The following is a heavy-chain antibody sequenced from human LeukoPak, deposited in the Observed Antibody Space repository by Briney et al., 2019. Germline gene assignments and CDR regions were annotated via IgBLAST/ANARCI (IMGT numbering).Heavy chain of an antibody. CDR2: INHSGSS. Sequence: SETLSLTCTVSGGSISSYYWSWIRQPPGKGLGWFAEINHSGSSKYNPSLKSRVTISVDTSKNQFSLKLTSVTAADTAVYYCAAVPESYYTVYYFNYWGQGTLVTVSS. CDR3: AAVPESYYTVYYFNY. CDR1: GGSISSYY. J-gene: IGHJ4*02. D-gene: IGHD3-10*01. V-gene: IGHV4-34*01.